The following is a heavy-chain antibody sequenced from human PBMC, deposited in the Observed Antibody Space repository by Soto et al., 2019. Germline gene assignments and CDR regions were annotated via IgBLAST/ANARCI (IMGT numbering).Heavy chain of an antibody. CDR1: GGTFSNYA. D-gene: IGHD2-2*01. V-gene: IGHV1-69*12. J-gene: IGHJ6*02. CDR2: IIPFFVTA. CDR3: ARETAGVPAAMRGGYYYGMDV. Sequence: QVQLVQSGAEVKKPGSSVKVSCKASGGTFSNYAITWVRQAPGQGLEWMGGIIPFFVTANYAQKFQGRVMITADESTSTAYMGLSSLTSEDTAVYFCARETAGVPAAMRGGYYYGMDVWGQGTTVTVSS.